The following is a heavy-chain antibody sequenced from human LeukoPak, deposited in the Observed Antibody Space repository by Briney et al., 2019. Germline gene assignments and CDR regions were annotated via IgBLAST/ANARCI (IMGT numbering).Heavy chain of an antibody. CDR1: GYTFTGYY. CDR3: ARGPLGSSSWYFLDPYFDY. Sequence: GASVKVSCKASGYTFTGYYMHWVRQAPGQGLEWMGIINPSGGSTSYAQNFQGRVTMTRDTSTSTVYMELSSLRSEDTAVYYCARGPLGSSSWYFLDPYFDYWGQGTLVTVSS. CDR2: INPSGGST. J-gene: IGHJ4*02. V-gene: IGHV1-46*01. D-gene: IGHD6-13*01.